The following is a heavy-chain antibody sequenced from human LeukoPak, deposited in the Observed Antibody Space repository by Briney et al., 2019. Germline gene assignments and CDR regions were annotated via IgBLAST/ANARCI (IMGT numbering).Heavy chain of an antibody. Sequence: SETLSLTCTVSGGSISSYYWSWIRQPPGKGLEWIGYVYYSGSTNYNPSLKSRVTISVDTSKNQFSLKLSSVTAADTAVYYCARHMGLGYTYFYPYFDYWGQGTLVTVSS. CDR2: VYYSGST. J-gene: IGHJ4*01. CDR1: GGSISSYY. D-gene: IGHD1-1*01. CDR3: ARHMGLGYTYFYPYFDY. V-gene: IGHV4-59*08.